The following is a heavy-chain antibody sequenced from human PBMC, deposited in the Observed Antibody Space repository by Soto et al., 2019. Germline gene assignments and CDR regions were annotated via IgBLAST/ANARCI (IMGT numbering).Heavy chain of an antibody. D-gene: IGHD3-10*01. Sequence: PGGSLRLSCAASGFTFSSYWMSWVRQAPGKGLEWVANIKQDGSEKYYVDSVKGRFTISRDNAKNSLYLQMNSLRAEDTAVYYCATDSGYGLGSYCIAPFSYYTYYMDVWGQGTTVTVSS. CDR3: ATDSGYGLGSYCIAPFSYYTYYMDV. CDR2: IKQDGSEK. CDR1: GFTFSSYW. V-gene: IGHV3-7*01. J-gene: IGHJ6*03.